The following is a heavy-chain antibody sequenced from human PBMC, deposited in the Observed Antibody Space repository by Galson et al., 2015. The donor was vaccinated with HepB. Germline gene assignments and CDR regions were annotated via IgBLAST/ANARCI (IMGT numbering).Heavy chain of an antibody. V-gene: IGHV1-69*13. CDR1: GGTFSSYA. CDR2: LLPIFGTA. J-gene: IGHJ5*02. Sequence: SVKVSCKASGGTFSSYAISWVRQAPGQGLEWLGGLLPIFGTANYAQKFQGRVTITADESTSTAYMELSSLRSEDTAVYYCARYQLLYLGEHWFDPWGQGTLSPSPQ. CDR3: ARYQLLYLGEHWFDP. D-gene: IGHD2-2*02.